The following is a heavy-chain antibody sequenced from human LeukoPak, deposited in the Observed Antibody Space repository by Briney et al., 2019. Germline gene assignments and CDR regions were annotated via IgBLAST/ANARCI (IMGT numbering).Heavy chain of an antibody. CDR1: GYTFSNYG. D-gene: IGHD1-1*01. CDR3: ARDNDKVVDH. J-gene: IGHJ4*01. Sequence: GASVKVSCKTSGYTFSNYGISWVRRAPGQGLEWMGWITAYNGNRLYAQRFQGRITLTTDTSTSTSYMELRSLECDDTAIYYCARDNDKVVDHWGQGTLVTVSS. CDR2: ITAYNGNR. V-gene: IGHV1-18*01.